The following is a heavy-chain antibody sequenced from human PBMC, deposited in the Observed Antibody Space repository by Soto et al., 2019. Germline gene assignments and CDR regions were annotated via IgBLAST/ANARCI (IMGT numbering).Heavy chain of an antibody. CDR2: IYYSGRT. J-gene: IGHJ4*02. V-gene: IGHV4-61*01. D-gene: IGHD3-10*01. Sequence: QVQLPESGPGLVKPSETLSLTCTVSGGSVSSGSYYWSWIRQPPGKGLEWIGYIYYSGRTNYNPSLKSRVTISVDTSKNQFSLKRSSVTAADTAVYYCARAKFEGSGSYSVDYWGQGTLVTVSS. CDR3: ARAKFEGSGSYSVDY. CDR1: GGSVSSGSYY.